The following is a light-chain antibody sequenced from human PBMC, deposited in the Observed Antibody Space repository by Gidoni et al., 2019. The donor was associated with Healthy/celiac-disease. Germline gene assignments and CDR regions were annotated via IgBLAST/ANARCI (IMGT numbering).Light chain of an antibody. CDR3: QQYGSSPPAFT. CDR1: QSVSSSY. CDR2: GAS. Sequence: TPAPGTLSLSPGETATLSCRASQSVSSSYLAWYQQKPGQAPRLLIYGASSRATGIPDRFSGSGSGTDFTLTISSLEPEDFAVYYCQQYGSSPPAFTFGPGTKVEIK. J-gene: IGKJ3*01. V-gene: IGKV3-20*01.